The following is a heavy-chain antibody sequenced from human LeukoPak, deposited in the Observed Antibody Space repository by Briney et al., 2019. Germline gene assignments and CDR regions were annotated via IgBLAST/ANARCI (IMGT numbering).Heavy chain of an antibody. V-gene: IGHV4-59*01. J-gene: IGHJ4*02. D-gene: IGHD3-10*01. CDR1: GGSISSFY. CDR2: IFHTGSA. Sequence: SETLSLTCSVSGGSISSFYWSWIRQPPGQGLEWIGYIFHTGSASYNPSLRSRGTMSVDTSKNQFSLRLTSVSAADTAVYYCARYGSGNTEFDYWGQGTLVTVSS. CDR3: ARYGSGNTEFDY.